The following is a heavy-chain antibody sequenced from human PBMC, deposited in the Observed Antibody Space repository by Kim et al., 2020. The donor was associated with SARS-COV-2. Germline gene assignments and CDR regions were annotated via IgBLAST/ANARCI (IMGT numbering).Heavy chain of an antibody. CDR1: GGSISSSSYY. D-gene: IGHD3-9*01. Sequence: SETLSLTCTVSGGSISSSSYYWGWIRQPPGKGLEWIRSIYYSGSTYYNPSLKSRVTISVDTSKNQFSLKLSSVTAADTAVYYCASFEVTGYNYYFDYWGQGTLVTVSS. V-gene: IGHV4-39*01. J-gene: IGHJ4*02. CDR3: ASFEVTGYNYYFDY. CDR2: IYYSGST.